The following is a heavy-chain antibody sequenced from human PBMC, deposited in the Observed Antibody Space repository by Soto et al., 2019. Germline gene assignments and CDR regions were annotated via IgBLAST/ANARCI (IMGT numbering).Heavy chain of an antibody. D-gene: IGHD2-21*02. V-gene: IGHV1-46*02. Sequence: VASVKVSCKPSGYTFNTYYLHWLRQAPGQALEWMGVIHPSGGGTTYAQKFLGRVTVTRDTSTTTVFMELSSLRSDDTAVYYCARGGHIAVVTASFDYWGQGTLVTVSS. CDR3: ARGGHIAVVTASFDY. J-gene: IGHJ4*02. CDR2: IHPSGGGT. CDR1: GYTFNTYY.